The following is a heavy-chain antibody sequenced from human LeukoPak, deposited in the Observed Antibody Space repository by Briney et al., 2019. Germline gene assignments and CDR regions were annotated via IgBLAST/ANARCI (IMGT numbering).Heavy chain of an antibody. D-gene: IGHD3-10*01. Sequence: ASVKVSCKASGYIFTNYYMHWVRQAPGQGLEWMGTINPSGGSTTYAQKFQGRVTMTRDTSTGTVYMELSSLRSEDTAVYYCARDHGSAYYRAPRHWGQGTLVTVSS. CDR3: ARDHGSAYYRAPRH. CDR2: INPSGGST. J-gene: IGHJ4*02. V-gene: IGHV1-46*01. CDR1: GYIFTNYY.